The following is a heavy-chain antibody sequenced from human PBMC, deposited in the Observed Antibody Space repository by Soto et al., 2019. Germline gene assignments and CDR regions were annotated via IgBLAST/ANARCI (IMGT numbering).Heavy chain of an antibody. D-gene: IGHD5-12*01. J-gene: IGHJ6*02. V-gene: IGHV4-59*01. Sequence: SETLSLTCTVSGDSISSFYWNWIRQPPGKGLEWIGNIYYSGSTNYNPSLKSRVTISVDTSKNQFSLKLTSVTAADTAVYYCAREYWLNYSYYGMDVWGQGTTVTVSS. CDR3: AREYWLNYSYYGMDV. CDR2: IYYSGST. CDR1: GDSISSFY.